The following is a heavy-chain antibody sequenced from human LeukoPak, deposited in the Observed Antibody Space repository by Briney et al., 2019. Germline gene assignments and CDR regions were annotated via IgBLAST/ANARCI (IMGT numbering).Heavy chain of an antibody. J-gene: IGHJ5*02. D-gene: IGHD1-1*01. CDR1: GFTFSSYA. CDR2: ISSNGGST. Sequence: GGSLRLSCAASGFTFSSYAMHWVRQAPGKGLEYVSAISSNGGSTYYANSVKGRFTISRDNSKNTLYLQMGSLRSEDTAVYYCAPRTYDKPGVWFDPWGQGTLVTVSS. CDR3: APRTYDKPGVWFDP. V-gene: IGHV3-64*01.